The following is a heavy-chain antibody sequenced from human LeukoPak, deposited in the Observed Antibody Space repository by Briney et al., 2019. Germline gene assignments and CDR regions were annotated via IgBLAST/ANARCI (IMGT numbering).Heavy chain of an antibody. CDR2: INPNSGGT. D-gene: IGHD6-13*01. CDR3: ARGSTTQLVNRTGYYFDY. J-gene: IGHJ4*02. Sequence: ASVKVSCKASGYTFTSCYMHWVRQAPGQGLEWMGRINPNSGGTNYAQKFQGRVTMTRDTSISTAYMELSRLRSDDTAVYYCARGSTTQLVNRTGYYFDYWGQGTLVTVSS. V-gene: IGHV1-2*06. CDR1: GYTFTSCY.